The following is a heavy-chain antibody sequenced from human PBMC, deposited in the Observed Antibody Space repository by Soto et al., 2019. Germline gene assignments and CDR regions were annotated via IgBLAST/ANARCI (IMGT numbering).Heavy chain of an antibody. CDR2: NYYSGST. CDR1: GGSISSYY. Sequence: QVQLQESGPGLVKPSETLSLTCTVSGGSISSYYWSWIRQPPGKGLEWIGYNYYSGSTNYNPSLKRRVTISVDTSNNQFSLQLTSLTAADTAVYYCAALPYYYYYYYMDVWGKGTTVTVSS. V-gene: IGHV4-59*08. J-gene: IGHJ6*03. CDR3: AALPYYYYYYYMDV.